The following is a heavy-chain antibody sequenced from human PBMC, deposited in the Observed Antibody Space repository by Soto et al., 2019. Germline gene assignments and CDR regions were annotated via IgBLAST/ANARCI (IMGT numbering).Heavy chain of an antibody. CDR1: GFTFNTYA. D-gene: IGHD3-22*01. V-gene: IGHV3-30-3*01. Sequence: QVQLVESGGGVVQPGRSLRLSCVASGFTFNTYAMHWVRQAPGKGLEWVAVISYDGSNKYYADSVKGRFTISRDNSKNTLYLQMNSLRAEDTAVYYCARVSRAMIVVVITVSIECWGQGTLVTVSS. CDR2: ISYDGSNK. J-gene: IGHJ4*02. CDR3: ARVSRAMIVVVITVSIEC.